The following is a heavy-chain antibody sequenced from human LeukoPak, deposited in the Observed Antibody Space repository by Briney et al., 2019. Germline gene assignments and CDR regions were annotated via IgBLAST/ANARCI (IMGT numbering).Heavy chain of an antibody. Sequence: PGGSLRLSCAASGFTFSSYSMNWVRQAPGKGLEWVSYISSSSSTIYYADSVKGRFTISRDNAKNSLYLQMNSLRAEDTAVYYCAKVSPALIEYSSSSNGFDTWGQGTLVTVSS. CDR3: AKVSPALIEYSSSSNGFDT. CDR1: GFTFSSYS. J-gene: IGHJ5*02. D-gene: IGHD6-6*01. V-gene: IGHV3-48*01. CDR2: ISSSSSTI.